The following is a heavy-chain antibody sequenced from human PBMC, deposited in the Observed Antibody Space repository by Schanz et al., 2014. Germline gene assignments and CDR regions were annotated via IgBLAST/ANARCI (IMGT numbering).Heavy chain of an antibody. Sequence: EVHLLESGGGLVEPGGSLRLSCATSGFSLDIFAVSWVRQAPGKGPEWVAYISSSSSTIHYADSVKGRFTISRDNAKSSLYLQMNSLRVEDTAVYYCAASSGWHPSTDYWGQGTLVTVSS. CDR1: GFSLDIFA. J-gene: IGHJ4*02. V-gene: IGHV3-48*04. CDR3: AASSGWHPSTDY. D-gene: IGHD6-19*01. CDR2: ISSSSSTI.